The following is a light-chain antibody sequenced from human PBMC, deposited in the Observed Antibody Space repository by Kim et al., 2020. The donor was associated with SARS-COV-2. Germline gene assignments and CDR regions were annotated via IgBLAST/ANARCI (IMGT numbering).Light chain of an antibody. Sequence: QAITIPCTGTSSDVGSYNLVSWYQQHPGRAPNLMIYEVNKRPSGVSNRFSGSKSGNTASLTISGLQAEDEADYYCCSYAGSSTYVVFGGGTQLTVL. V-gene: IGLV2-23*02. CDR3: CSYAGSSTYVV. CDR1: SSDVGSYNL. J-gene: IGLJ2*01. CDR2: EVN.